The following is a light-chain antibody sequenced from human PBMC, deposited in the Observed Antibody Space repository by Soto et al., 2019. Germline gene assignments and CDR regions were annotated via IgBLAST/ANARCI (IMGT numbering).Light chain of an antibody. J-gene: IGLJ2*01. Sequence: QSVLTQPRSVSGSPRQSVTISCTGTSNDVGGYNFVSWYQQHPGKVPKLFIYDVSRRPSGVPDRFSGSKSGNTASLTISGLQAEDEADYYCSSYAGSYTLVFGGGTKLTVL. CDR1: SNDVGGYNF. CDR3: SSYAGSYTLV. V-gene: IGLV2-11*01. CDR2: DVS.